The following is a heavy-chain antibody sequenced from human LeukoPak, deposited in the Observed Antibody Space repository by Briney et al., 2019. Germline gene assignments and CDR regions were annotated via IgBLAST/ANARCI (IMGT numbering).Heavy chain of an antibody. CDR1: GFTFSNSW. V-gene: IGHV3-74*03. J-gene: IGHJ4*02. Sequence: PGGSLRLPCAASGFTFSNSWMHWVRQVPGKGLVWVSHINNDGSFTTYADSVKGRFTISRDNAKRTLDLQMNSLRPDDTAVYYCATFDMCWGQGTLVTVSS. CDR3: ATFDMC. CDR2: INNDGSFT. D-gene: IGHD3-10*01.